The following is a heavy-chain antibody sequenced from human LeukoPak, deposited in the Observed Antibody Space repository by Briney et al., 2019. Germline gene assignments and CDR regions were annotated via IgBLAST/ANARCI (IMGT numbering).Heavy chain of an antibody. Sequence: PSETLSLTCTVSGGSISSSSYYWSWIRQPAGKGLEWIGRIYTSGSTNYNPSLKSRVTISVDTSKNQFSLKLSSVTAADTAVYYCARVVPAAGDAFDIWGQGTMVTVSS. CDR2: IYTSGST. CDR1: GGSISSSSYY. CDR3: ARVVPAAGDAFDI. J-gene: IGHJ3*02. V-gene: IGHV4-61*02. D-gene: IGHD2-2*01.